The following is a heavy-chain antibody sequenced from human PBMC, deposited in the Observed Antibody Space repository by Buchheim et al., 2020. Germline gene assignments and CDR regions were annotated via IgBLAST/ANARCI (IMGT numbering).Heavy chain of an antibody. D-gene: IGHD3-9*01. CDR3: AKLLRYFDWPRYGMDV. J-gene: IGHJ6*02. CDR2: ISYDGSNK. CDR1: GFTFSSYG. V-gene: IGHV3-30*18. Sequence: QVQLVESGGGVVQPGRSLRLSCAASGFTFSSYGMHWVRQAPGKGLEWVAVISYDGSNKYYADSVKGRFTISRANSKKTLYLQMNSLRAEDTAVYYCAKLLRYFDWPRYGMDVWGQGTT.